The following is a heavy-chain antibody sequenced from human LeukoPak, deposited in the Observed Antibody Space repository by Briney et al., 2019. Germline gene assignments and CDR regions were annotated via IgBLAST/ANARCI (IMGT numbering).Heavy chain of an antibody. V-gene: IGHV1-69*04. Sequence: SVKVSCKASGGTFSGYAISWVRQAPGQGLEWMGRIIPILGIANYAQKFQGRVTITADKSTSTAYMELSSLRSEDTAVYYCARDQVDIVATMEIDAFDIWGQGTMVTVSS. CDR3: ARDQVDIVATMEIDAFDI. CDR1: GGTFSGYA. D-gene: IGHD5-12*01. J-gene: IGHJ3*02. CDR2: IIPILGIA.